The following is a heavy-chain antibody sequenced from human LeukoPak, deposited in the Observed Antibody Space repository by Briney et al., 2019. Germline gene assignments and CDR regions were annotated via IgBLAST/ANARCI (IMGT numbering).Heavy chain of an antibody. D-gene: IGHD6-13*01. Sequence: SETLSPTCTVSGDSISTYYWSWIRQPPGKGLEWIGYISYSGNTNYNPSLKSRVTISVDTSKNQFSLKLTSVTAADTAVYYCARQGGYIAPLALWGQGTLVTVSA. CDR1: GDSISTYY. V-gene: IGHV4-59*08. CDR3: ARQGGYIAPLAL. CDR2: ISYSGNT. J-gene: IGHJ4*02.